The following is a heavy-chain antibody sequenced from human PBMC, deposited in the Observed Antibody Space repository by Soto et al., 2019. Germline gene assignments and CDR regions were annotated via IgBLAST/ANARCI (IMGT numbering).Heavy chain of an antibody. CDR3: ARTDRDFYGLDV. V-gene: IGHV3-13*05. CDR2: ISAAGDP. J-gene: IGHJ6*02. CDR1: GFTFRNYD. Sequence: EVQLVESGGGLVQPGGSLSLSCEASGFTFRNYDMHWVRQGTGKGLEWVSGISAAGDPDYADSVEGRFTISRENAQNSFFLQMNSLRVRDTAVYYCARTDRDFYGLDVWGQGTTVIVSS.